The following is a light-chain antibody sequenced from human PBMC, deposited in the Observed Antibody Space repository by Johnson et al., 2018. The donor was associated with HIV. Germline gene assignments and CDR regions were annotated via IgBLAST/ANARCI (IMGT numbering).Light chain of an antibody. CDR2: DNN. J-gene: IGLJ1*01. CDR1: SSNIGNNY. CDR3: AAWDDNLTGSYV. Sequence: QFVLTQPPSVSAAAGQKVTISCSGSSSNIGNNYVAWYQQVPGTAPKLLIYDNNRRPSGVPDRFSGSKSGTSATLGITGLQAGDQADYYCAAWDDNLTGSYVFGTGTTVSVL. V-gene: IGLV1-51*01.